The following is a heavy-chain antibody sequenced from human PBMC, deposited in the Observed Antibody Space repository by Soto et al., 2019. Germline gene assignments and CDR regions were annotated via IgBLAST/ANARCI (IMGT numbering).Heavy chain of an antibody. V-gene: IGHV4-31*03. CDR3: ARRDSSGYQGPAFDY. CDR2: IYYSVST. Sequence: TLSLTCTVSGGSISSGGYYWSWIRQHPGKGLEWIGYIYYSVSTYYNPSLKSRVTISVDTSKNQFSLKLSSVTAAETAVYYCARRDSSGYQGPAFDYWGQGTLVTGSS. J-gene: IGHJ4*02. D-gene: IGHD3-22*01. CDR1: GGSISSGGYY.